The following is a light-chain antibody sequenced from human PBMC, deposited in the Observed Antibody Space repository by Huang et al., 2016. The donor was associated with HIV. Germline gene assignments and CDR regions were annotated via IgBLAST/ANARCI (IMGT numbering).Light chain of an antibody. Sequence: DIVLTQSPDSLAVSLGERATINCKSSQNILSTSNNKNFLACYQLEAGRPPKILISWASTREPGVPDRFSGSGSGTDFTLTVSSLQPEDVAIYYCQQYYTHPGFGQGTKVEI. CDR3: QQYYTHPG. CDR2: WAS. CDR1: QNILSTSNNKNF. J-gene: IGKJ1*01. V-gene: IGKV4-1*01.